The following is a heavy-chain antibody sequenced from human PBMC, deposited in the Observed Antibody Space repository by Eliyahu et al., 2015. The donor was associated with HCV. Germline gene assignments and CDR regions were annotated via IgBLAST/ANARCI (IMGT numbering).Heavy chain of an antibody. J-gene: IGHJ4*02. CDR2: IHHWWGN. CDR3: ARLYSYGRRFDY. V-gene: IGHV4-4*02. D-gene: IGHD5-18*01. Sequence: QVQLQESGPGLVKPSGTLSLTCAVSGGSISRSDWWSWVRQPPGKGLEWVWGIHHWWGNNHHPSLKSRVTISVDKSKNQFSLKLSSVTAADTAVYYCARLYSYGRRFDYWGQGTLVTVSS. CDR1: GGSISRSDW.